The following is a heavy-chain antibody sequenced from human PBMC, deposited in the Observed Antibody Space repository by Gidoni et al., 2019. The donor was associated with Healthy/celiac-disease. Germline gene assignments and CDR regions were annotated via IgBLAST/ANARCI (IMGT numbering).Heavy chain of an antibody. CDR2: IFSNDEK. CDR1: GFSLSNARMG. J-gene: IGHJ6*02. D-gene: IGHD6-6*01. V-gene: IGHV2-26*01. Sequence: QGTLNESGPVLAKPTATLALTCTVCGFSLSNARMGVSWIRQPPGKYLEWFGHIFSNDEKSYSTSLKSRLNNSEDTSKSKVVFNMTNMDPVDTATYYCARCRTSSIAAGLHYYYCMDVWGQGTTFTVSS. CDR3: ARCRTSSIAAGLHYYYCMDV.